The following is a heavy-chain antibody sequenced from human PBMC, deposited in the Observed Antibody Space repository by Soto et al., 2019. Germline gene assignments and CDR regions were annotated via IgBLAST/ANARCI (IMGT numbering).Heavy chain of an antibody. CDR1: GFTFSSYG. J-gene: IGHJ6*02. V-gene: IGHV3-30*18. Sequence: GGSLRLSCAASGFTFSSYGMHWVRQAPGKGLEWVAVISYDGSNKYYADSVKGRFTISRDNSKNTLYLQMNSLRAEDTAVYYCAKERPAALTYYYYGMDVWGQGTTVTVSS. D-gene: IGHD2-2*01. CDR2: ISYDGSNK. CDR3: AKERPAALTYYYYGMDV.